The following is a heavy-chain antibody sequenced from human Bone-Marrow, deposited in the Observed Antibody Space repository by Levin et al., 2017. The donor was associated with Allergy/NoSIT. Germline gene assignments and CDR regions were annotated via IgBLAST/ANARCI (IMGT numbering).Heavy chain of an antibody. CDR2: ISAYNGNT. V-gene: IGHV1-18*01. Sequence: GESLKISCKASGYTFTSYGISWVRQAPGQGLEWMGWISAYNGNTNYAQKLQGRVTMTTDTSTSTAYMELRSLRSDDTAVYYCAREEGHGGNSGPNTDYGMDVWGQGTTVTVSS. D-gene: IGHD4-23*01. CDR3: AREEGHGGNSGPNTDYGMDV. J-gene: IGHJ6*02. CDR1: GYTFTSYG.